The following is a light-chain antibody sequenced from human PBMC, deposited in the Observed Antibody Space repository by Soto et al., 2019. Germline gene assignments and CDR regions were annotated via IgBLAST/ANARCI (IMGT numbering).Light chain of an antibody. V-gene: IGKV3-20*01. J-gene: IGKJ1*01. Sequence: EIVLTQSPGTLSLSQGERATLSCRASQSVSSSYLAWYQQKPGQAPRLLIYGASSRATGIPDRFSGSGSGTDFTLTISRLEPGDFAVYYCQQYGSSPQTFGQGTKVGIK. CDR1: QSVSSSY. CDR2: GAS. CDR3: QQYGSSPQT.